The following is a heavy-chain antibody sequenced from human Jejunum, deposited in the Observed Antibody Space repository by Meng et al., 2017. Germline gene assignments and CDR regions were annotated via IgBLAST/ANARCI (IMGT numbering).Heavy chain of an antibody. CDR2: INDSGST. Sequence: QVKLQQWGAGLLKPSETLSLTCAVYVGFISDYYWTWIRQPPGKGLEWIGEINDSGSTNYNPSLKSRVTISVDTSKSQFYLRVSSVTAADTAVYYCARGNEYSNYGADFWGQGTLVTVSS. CDR1: VGFISDYY. J-gene: IGHJ4*02. CDR3: ARGNEYSNYGADF. V-gene: IGHV4-34*01. D-gene: IGHD4-11*01.